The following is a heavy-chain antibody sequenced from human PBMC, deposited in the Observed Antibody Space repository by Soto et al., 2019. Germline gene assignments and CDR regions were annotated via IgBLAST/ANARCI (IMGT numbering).Heavy chain of an antibody. CDR1: GFNFSSFA. J-gene: IGHJ6*02. Sequence: WGSLILSCAGSGFNFSSFAMTWVRQAPGKGLEWVSTISGSGGSRFYADSVKGRFTLTRDNSKDTVYLQMNSLRVEDTAFYYCAKEGTAEWIHYYYPTDVWGRGTPVTVSS. V-gene: IGHV3-23*01. D-gene: IGHD5-18*01. CDR3: AKEGTAEWIHYYYPTDV. CDR2: ISGSGGSR.